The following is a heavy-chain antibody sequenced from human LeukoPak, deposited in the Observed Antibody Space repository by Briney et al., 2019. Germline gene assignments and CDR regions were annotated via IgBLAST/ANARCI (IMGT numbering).Heavy chain of an antibody. CDR1: GGSIRSGSYY. V-gene: IGHV4-61*02. CDR2: IYTSGST. J-gene: IGHJ4*02. D-gene: IGHD1-26*01. Sequence: SQTLSLTCTVSGGSIRSGSYYWSWIRQPAGKGLEWIGRIYTSGSTNYNPSLKSRVTISADTSKNQFSLKLSSVTAADTAVYYCARDSSVGADYWGQGTLVTVSS. CDR3: ARDSSVGADY.